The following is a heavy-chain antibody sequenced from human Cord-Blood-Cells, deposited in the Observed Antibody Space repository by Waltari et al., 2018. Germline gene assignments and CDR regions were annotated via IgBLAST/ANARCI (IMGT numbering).Heavy chain of an antibody. V-gene: IGHV1-69*12. CDR2: IIAIVGTA. CDR3: ARGAHTWGAFDI. D-gene: IGHD7-27*01. Sequence: QVQLVQSGAEVKKPGSSVKVSCKASGGTFSSYAISWVRQAPGQGLEWMGGIIAIVGTANYSQKFQGRVTSTADESTSTAYMELSRLRSEDTAVYYCARGAHTWGAFDIWGQGTMVTVSS. CDR1: GGTFSSYA. J-gene: IGHJ3*02.